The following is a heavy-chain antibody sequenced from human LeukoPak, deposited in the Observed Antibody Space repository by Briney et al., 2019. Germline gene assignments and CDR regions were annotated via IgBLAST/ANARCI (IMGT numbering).Heavy chain of an antibody. CDR3: ARAPPSAKGLYDY. CDR1: AFTFGSAA. J-gene: IGHJ4*02. Sequence: GPSLMLSQAACAFTFGSAAMHWVSLAAGNWMEWQAVISYDGSNKYYADSVKGRFTISRDNSKNTLYLQMNSLRAEDTAVYYCARAPPSAKGLYDYWGQGTLVTVSS. D-gene: IGHD2-15*01. V-gene: IGHV3-30-3*01. CDR2: ISYDGSNK.